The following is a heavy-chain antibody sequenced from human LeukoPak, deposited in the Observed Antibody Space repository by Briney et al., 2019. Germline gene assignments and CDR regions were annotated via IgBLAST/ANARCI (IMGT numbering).Heavy chain of an antibody. V-gene: IGHV3-48*01. Sequence: GGSLRLSCAASGFTFSSYSMNWVRQAPGKGLEWVSYISSSSSTIYYADSVKGRFTISRDNAKNSLYLQMNSLRAEDTAVYYCARDCGGDCYSGYYFDYWGQGTLVTVSS. D-gene: IGHD2-21*02. CDR2: ISSSSSTI. CDR1: GFTFSSYS. J-gene: IGHJ4*02. CDR3: ARDCGGDCYSGYYFDY.